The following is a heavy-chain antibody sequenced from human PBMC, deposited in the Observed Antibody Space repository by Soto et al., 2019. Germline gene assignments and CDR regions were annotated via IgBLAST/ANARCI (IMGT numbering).Heavy chain of an antibody. CDR2: MNPNTGNI. J-gene: IGHJ4*02. Sequence: QVQLVQSGAEVKKSGASVKVSCKASGYTFTSSDINWVRQATGQGLERMGWMNPNTGNIGYTQRFQGRVSMTRNISITTAYMELSGLKSDDTGVYYCARSRIVGAAFDYWGQGTLVTVSS. CDR3: ARSRIVGAAFDY. D-gene: IGHD1-26*01. V-gene: IGHV1-8*01. CDR1: GYTFTSSD.